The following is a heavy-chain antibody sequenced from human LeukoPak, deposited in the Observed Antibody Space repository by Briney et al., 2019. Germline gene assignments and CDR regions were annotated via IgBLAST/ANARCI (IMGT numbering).Heavy chain of an antibody. V-gene: IGHV4-34*01. Sequence: SETLSPTCAVYGGSFSGYYWSCIRHPPGKGLEWIGEINHSGSTNYSPSLKSRVTISVDTAKTQFSLELSSVSAADTAVYYCARGRKLWFGESNWFDPWGQGTLVTVSS. J-gene: IGHJ5*02. CDR3: ARGRKLWFGESNWFDP. CDR1: GGSFSGYY. D-gene: IGHD3-10*01. CDR2: INHSGST.